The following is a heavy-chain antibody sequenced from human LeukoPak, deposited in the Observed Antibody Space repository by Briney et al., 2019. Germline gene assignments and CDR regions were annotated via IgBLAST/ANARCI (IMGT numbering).Heavy chain of an antibody. J-gene: IGHJ6*03. CDR1: GYTFTGYY. D-gene: IGHD6-6*01. CDR3: ARVSSSSSLGYYYYYMDV. CDR2: IIPIFGTA. V-gene: IGHV1-69*06. Sequence: GASVKVSCKASGYTFTGYYMHWVRQAPGQGLEWIGGIIPIFGTANYAQKFQGRVTITADKSTSTAYMELSSLRSEDTAVYYCARVSSSSSLGYYYYYMDVWGKGTTVTVSS.